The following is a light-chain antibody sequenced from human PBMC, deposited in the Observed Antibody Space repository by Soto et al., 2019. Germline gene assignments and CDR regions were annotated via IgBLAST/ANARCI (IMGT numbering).Light chain of an antibody. CDR1: SGSVSTSYY. Sequence: QTVVTQVPSFSVSPGGTVTLTCGLSSGSVSTSYYPSWYQHTPGQAPRTLIYSTNTRSSGVPDRFSGSILGNKAALTITGAQADDESDYYCGLRTFGGGTKLTVL. J-gene: IGLJ2*01. V-gene: IGLV8-61*01. CDR3: GLRT. CDR2: STN.